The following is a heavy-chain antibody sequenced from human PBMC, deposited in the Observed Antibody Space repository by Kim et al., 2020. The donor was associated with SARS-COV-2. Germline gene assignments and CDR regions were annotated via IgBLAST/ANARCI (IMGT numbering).Heavy chain of an antibody. CDR3: VRDRMGGAFDV. CDR2: ITKSSTTI. V-gene: IGHV3-48*02. CDR1: GFSFSAYD. Sequence: GGSLRLSCATSGFSFSAYDMNWVRQAPGKGLEWLSFITKSSTTIYYADSVKGRFTISRDNAKNSLYLQMNSLRDEDTAVYYCVRDRMGGAFDVWRQGTMV. J-gene: IGHJ3*01. D-gene: IGHD3-16*01.